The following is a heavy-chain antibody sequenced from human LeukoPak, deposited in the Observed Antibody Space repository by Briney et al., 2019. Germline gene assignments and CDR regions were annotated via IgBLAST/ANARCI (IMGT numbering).Heavy chain of an antibody. CDR3: VRDREVGATGYYFDY. CDR1: GGSISSGSYY. V-gene: IGHV4-61*02. CDR2: IYTSGST. D-gene: IGHD1-26*01. J-gene: IGHJ4*02. Sequence: SETLSLTCTVSGGSISSGSYYWSWIRQPAGKGLEWIARIYTSGSTTYNSSLKSRVTISLDTSKNHFSLRLSSVTAADTAVYYCVRDREVGATGYYFDYWGQGTLVTVSS.